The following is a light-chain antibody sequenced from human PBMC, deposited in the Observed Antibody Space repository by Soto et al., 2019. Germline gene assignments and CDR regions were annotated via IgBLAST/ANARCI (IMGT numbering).Light chain of an antibody. V-gene: IGKV3-11*01. CDR2: DAS. J-gene: IGKJ5*01. Sequence: EIVLTQSPATLSLSPGERATLSCRASQSVRSYLGWYQQKPGQAPRLLIYDASNRATGIPARFSGSGSGTDFTLTISRLEPEDFAVYYCQQRSTWPPITFGQGTRLEIK. CDR1: QSVRSY. CDR3: QQRSTWPPIT.